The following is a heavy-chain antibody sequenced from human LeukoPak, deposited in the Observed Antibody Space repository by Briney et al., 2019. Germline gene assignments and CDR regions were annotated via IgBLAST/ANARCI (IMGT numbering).Heavy chain of an antibody. V-gene: IGHV3-53*01. CDR1: GFTITRNY. D-gene: IGHD1-14*01. Sequence: GGSLRLSCEASGFTITRNYMTWVRQAPGKGLEWVSLIYSGGSTSYSDSVKGRFTISRDTSKETVYLQMDSLRAEDTAVYYCARVTSRSGYYFDYWGQGSLVTVSS. CDR2: IYSGGST. CDR3: ARVTSRSGYYFDY. J-gene: IGHJ4*02.